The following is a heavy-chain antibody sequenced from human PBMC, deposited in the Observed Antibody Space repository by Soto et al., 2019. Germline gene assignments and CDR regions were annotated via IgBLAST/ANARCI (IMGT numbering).Heavy chain of an antibody. D-gene: IGHD3-10*01. Sequence: QVQLVESGGGVVQPGRSLRLSCAASGFTFSSYGMHWVRQAPGNGLEWVAVISYDGSNKYYADSVKGRFTISRDNSKTTLYLQMNSLKAADTAVYYCAPWFGAFDYWGQGTLVTVSS. V-gene: IGHV3-30*03. CDR3: APWFGAFDY. CDR1: GFTFSSYG. J-gene: IGHJ4*02. CDR2: ISYDGSNK.